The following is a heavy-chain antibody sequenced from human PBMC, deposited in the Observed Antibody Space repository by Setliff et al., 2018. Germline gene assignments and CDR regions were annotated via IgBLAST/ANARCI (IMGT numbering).Heavy chain of an antibody. CDR2: ISSSSSYI. D-gene: IGHD3-10*01. J-gene: IGHJ5*02. CDR1: GFTFSSYS. CDR3: ARDPFGNPVFDP. V-gene: IGHV3-21*01. Sequence: PSETLSLSCAASGFTFSSYSMNWVRQAPGKGLEWVSSISSSSSYIYYADSVKGRFTISRDNAKNSLYLQMNSLRAEDTAVYYCARDPFGNPVFDPWGQGTLVTVSS.